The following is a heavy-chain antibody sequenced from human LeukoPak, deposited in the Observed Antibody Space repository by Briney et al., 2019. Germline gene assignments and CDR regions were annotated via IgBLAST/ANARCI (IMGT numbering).Heavy chain of an antibody. CDR2: ISGSGGST. CDR1: GFTFSSYG. CDR3: ARGAAYDYVWGSYRWAHFDY. V-gene: IGHV3-23*01. Sequence: GGSLRLSCAASGFTFSSYGMSWVRQAPGKGLEWVSAISGSGGSTYYADSVKGRFTISRDNSKNSLYLQMNSLRAEDTAVYYCARGAAYDYVWGSYRWAHFDYWGQGTLVTVSS. J-gene: IGHJ4*02. D-gene: IGHD3-16*02.